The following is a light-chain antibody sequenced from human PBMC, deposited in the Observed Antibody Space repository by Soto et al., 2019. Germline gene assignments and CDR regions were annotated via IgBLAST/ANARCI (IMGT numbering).Light chain of an antibody. CDR2: AAA. Sequence: DIQLTQSPSFLSASVGDRVTITCRARQGISSYLAWYQQKPGKAPKLLIYAAATLQSGVPSRFSGSGAGTEFTLTISSLQSEEFATYYCQQLNSYPLTFGGGTKLELQ. V-gene: IGKV1-9*01. J-gene: IGKJ4*01. CDR3: QQLNSYPLT. CDR1: QGISSY.